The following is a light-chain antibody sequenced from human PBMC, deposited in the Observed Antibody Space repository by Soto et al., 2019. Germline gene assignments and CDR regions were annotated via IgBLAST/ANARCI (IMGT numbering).Light chain of an antibody. J-gene: IGLJ2*01. CDR2: SNN. Sequence: QSVLTQPPSASGTPGQRVTISCSGSSSNIGSNTVNWYQQLPGTAPKLLIYSNNQRPSGVPDRFSGSKSGTSAALTISGLEHEDEADYYCAAWDDSLNGQVVFGAGTKVTVL. CDR3: AAWDDSLNGQVV. V-gene: IGLV1-44*01. CDR1: SSNIGSNT.